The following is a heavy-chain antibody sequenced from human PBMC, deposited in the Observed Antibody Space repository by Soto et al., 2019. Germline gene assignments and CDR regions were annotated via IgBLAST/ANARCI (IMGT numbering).Heavy chain of an antibody. J-gene: IGHJ5*01. CDR3: ARHSASWQWFDY. Sequence: QVQLQESGPGLVKPSQTLSLTCSVSGGSISSGGYYWSWIRQHPEKGLEWIGYIYYSGSTNYNPSRKSRVIISVDTYSNRFSLDLRSVTAADTARYYCARHSASWQWFDYWGQGTLVTVSS. CDR2: IYYSGST. D-gene: IGHD1-26*01. CDR1: GGSISSGGYY. V-gene: IGHV4-31*03.